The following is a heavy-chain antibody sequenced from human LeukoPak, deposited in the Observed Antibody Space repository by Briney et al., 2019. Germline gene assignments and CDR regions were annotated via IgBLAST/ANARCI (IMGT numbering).Heavy chain of an antibody. CDR2: ISYDGSNK. J-gene: IGHJ4*02. V-gene: IGHV3-30*03. Sequence: SGGSLRLSCAASGFTFSSYGMHWVRQAPGKGLEWVAVISYDGSNKYYADSVKGRFTISRENVKNSLYLQMNSLRAGDTAVYYCARGGRDISTIDYWGQGTLVTVSS. CDR3: ARGGRDISTIDY. D-gene: IGHD2-2*01. CDR1: GFTFSSYG.